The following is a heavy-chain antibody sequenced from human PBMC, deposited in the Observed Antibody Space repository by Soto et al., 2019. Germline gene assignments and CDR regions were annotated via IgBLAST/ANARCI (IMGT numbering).Heavy chain of an antibody. CDR1: GGTFSSYA. V-gene: IGHV1-69*13. D-gene: IGHD5-18*01. CDR3: ARALPVDTAMVTFWFDP. CDR2: IIPIFGTA. Sequence: ASVKVSCKASGGTFSSYAISWVRQAPGQGLEWMGGIIPIFGTANSAQKFQGRVTITADESTGTAYMELSGLRSEDTAVYYCARALPVDTAMVTFWFDPWGQGTLVTVSS. J-gene: IGHJ5*02.